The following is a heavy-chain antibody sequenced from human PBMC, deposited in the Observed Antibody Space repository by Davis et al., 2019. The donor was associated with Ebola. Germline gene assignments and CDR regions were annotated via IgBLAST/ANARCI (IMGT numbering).Heavy chain of an antibody. CDR2: ISSSSSYI. CDR1: GFTFSSYS. Sequence: GESLKISCAASGFTFSSYSMNWVRQAPGKGLEWVSSISSSSSYIYYADSVKGRFTISRDNAKNSLYLQMNSLRAEDTAVYYCTRGLTYYDFWSGYLDYWGQGTLVTVSS. CDR3: TRGLTYYDFWSGYLDY. J-gene: IGHJ4*02. D-gene: IGHD3-3*01. V-gene: IGHV3-21*01.